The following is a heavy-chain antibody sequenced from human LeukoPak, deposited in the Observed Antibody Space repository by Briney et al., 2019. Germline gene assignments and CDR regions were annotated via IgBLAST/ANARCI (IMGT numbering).Heavy chain of an antibody. CDR2: IKQDGSEK. V-gene: IGHV3-7*03. J-gene: IGHJ4*02. D-gene: IGHD6-25*01. Sequence: GGSLRLSCVASGFSFNNYQMTWVRQAPGKGLEWVASIKQDGSEKQYVDSVKGRFAISRDNAKKSLYLQINTLRAEDTAVYYCVRGPHIAATSYWGQGTLVTVSS. CDR1: GFSFNNYQ. CDR3: VRGPHIAATSY.